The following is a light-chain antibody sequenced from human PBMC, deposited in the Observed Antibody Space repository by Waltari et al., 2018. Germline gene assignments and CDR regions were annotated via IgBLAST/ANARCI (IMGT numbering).Light chain of an antibody. Sequence: DIVMTQSPDSLAVSLGERATINCKSSQSVLYSSNNKNYLAWYQQKPGQPPKLLIYWASSPENGGPYRFSGRGSGADYTLSISSLQAEEFASYYCQQYYSTSYTFGQGTKLEI. CDR2: WAS. CDR1: QSVLYSSNNKNY. V-gene: IGKV4-1*01. J-gene: IGKJ2*01. CDR3: QQYYSTSYT.